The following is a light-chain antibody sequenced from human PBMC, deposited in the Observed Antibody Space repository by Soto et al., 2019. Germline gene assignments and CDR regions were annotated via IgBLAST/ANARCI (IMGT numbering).Light chain of an antibody. J-gene: IGKJ5*01. CDR1: QSVSSY. CDR2: DAS. V-gene: IGKV3-11*01. Sequence: IVLTQSPATLSLSPGERATLSCRASQSVSSYLAWYQQKPGQAPRLLIYDASNRATGIPARFSGSGSGTDFTLTISSLEPEDFAVYYCQQRSNWPPAFAQGTRLEIK. CDR3: QQRSNWPPA.